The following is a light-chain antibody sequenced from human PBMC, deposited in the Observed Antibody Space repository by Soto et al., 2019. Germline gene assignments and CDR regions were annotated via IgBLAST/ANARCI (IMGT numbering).Light chain of an antibody. V-gene: IGKV3-15*01. Sequence: EIAMTQSPATLSVSPGERATLSCRASQSISNNLVWYQQKAGQAPRLLIYGASTRATGIPARFSGSGSATDFTLTISRLEPEDFAVYYCQQYGSSPWTFGQGTKVDIK. J-gene: IGKJ1*01. CDR2: GAS. CDR1: QSISNN. CDR3: QQYGSSPWT.